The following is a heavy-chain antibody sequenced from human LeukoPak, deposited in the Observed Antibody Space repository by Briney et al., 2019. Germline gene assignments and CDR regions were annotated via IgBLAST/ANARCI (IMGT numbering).Heavy chain of an antibody. Sequence: GGSLRLSCAASGFRFDDYSMNWVRHVPGKGLEWIAGINWDGASTGYRDSMKGRFTISRDNGKNSLYLQMNSLRVEDTAVYYCGRVHCSTNSCYDYYDYYMDVSGKGTTVTVSS. D-gene: IGHD2-2*01. J-gene: IGHJ6*03. CDR3: GRVHCSTNSCYDYYDYYMDV. V-gene: IGHV3-20*04. CDR1: GFRFDDYS. CDR2: INWDGAST.